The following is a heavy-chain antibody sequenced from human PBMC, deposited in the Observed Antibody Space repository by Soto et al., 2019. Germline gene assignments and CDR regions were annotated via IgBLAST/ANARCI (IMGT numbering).Heavy chain of an antibody. V-gene: IGHV4-59*01. D-gene: IGHD3-10*01. J-gene: IGHJ4*02. CDR1: GDSISASS. CDR2: IHYNGNT. Sequence: SETLSLTCTVSGDSISASSWSWVRQPPGKGLEWIGNIHYNGNTKYNPSLKSRVTMSVDTSKNQFSLKLISVTAADTAKYFCARRVDYYGSVFDYWGQGTLVTVSS. CDR3: ARRVDYYGSVFDY.